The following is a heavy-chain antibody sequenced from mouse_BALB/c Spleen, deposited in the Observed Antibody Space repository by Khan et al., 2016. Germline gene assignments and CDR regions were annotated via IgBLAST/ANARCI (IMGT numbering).Heavy chain of an antibody. J-gene: IGHJ3*01. CDR3: ARHYDYGGEFAY. CDR2: INPDSSTI. CDR1: GFDFSRYW. V-gene: IGHV4-1*02. D-gene: IGHD2-4*01. Sequence: EVKLLESGGGLVQPGGSLKLSCAASGFDFSRYWMSWVRQAPGKGLEWIGEINPDSSTINYTPSLKDKFIISRDNAKNTLYLQMSKVRSEDTALYYCARHYDYGGEFAYWGQGTLVTVSA.